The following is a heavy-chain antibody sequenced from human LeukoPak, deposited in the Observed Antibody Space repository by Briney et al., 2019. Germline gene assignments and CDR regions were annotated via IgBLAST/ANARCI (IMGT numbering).Heavy chain of an antibody. D-gene: IGHD6-19*01. J-gene: IGHJ5*02. CDR2: IRGDSGTT. CDR1: GFTFDAYA. Sequence: PGGSLRLSCSASGFTFDAYAMHWVRQARGQGLEWVSLIRGDSGTTYYADSVKGRFTISRHNSKDSLYLQMNSLRTEDTALYFCANDTRGAVAGREGHWFDPWGQGTLVTVSS. CDR3: ANDTRGAVAGREGHWFDP. V-gene: IGHV3-43*02.